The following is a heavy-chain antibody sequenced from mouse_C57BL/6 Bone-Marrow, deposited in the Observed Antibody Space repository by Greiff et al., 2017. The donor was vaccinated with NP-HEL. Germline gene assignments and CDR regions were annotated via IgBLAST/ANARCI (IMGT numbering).Heavy chain of an antibody. CDR3: TTRGTGGPFAY. CDR1: GFNIKDYY. CDR2: IDPEDGDT. J-gene: IGHJ3*01. D-gene: IGHD1-1*02. Sequence: VQLQQSGAELVRPGASVKLSCTASGFNIKDYYMHWVKQRPEQGLEWIGRIDPEDGDTEYAPKFQGKATMTADTSSNTAYLQLSSLTSEDTAVYYCTTRGTGGPFAYWGQGTLVTVSA. V-gene: IGHV14-1*01.